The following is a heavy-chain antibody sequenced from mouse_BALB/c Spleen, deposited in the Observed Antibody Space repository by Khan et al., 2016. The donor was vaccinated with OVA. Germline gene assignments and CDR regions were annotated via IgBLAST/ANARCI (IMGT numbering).Heavy chain of an antibody. CDR3: TRIYRSDFDY. D-gene: IGHD6-1*01. CDR1: GYSFTGYF. J-gene: IGHJ2*01. CDR2: INPHIGET. V-gene: IGHV1-20*02. Sequence: VQLQQPGPELVRPGASVKISCTASGYSFTGYFMNWVMQSHGKSLEWIGRINPHIGETFYNQRFKDKATLTVDESSSTAYMELRSLASEDSAVYYCTRIYRSDFDYWGQGTTLTVSS.